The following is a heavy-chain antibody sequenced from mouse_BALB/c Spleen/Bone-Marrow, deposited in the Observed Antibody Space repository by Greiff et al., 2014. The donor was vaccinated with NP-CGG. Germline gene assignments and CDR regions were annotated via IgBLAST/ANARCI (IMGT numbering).Heavy chain of an antibody. CDR3: ARNHRGYYFDY. CDR1: GFSLSSYG. Sequence: VKLVESGPGLVQPSQSLSITCTVSGFSLSSYGVPWVRQSPGKGLEWLGVIWSGGSTDYNAAFISRLTISKDNSKSQVFFKMTSLQANDTAIYYCARNHRGYYFDYWGQGTTLTVSS. CDR2: IWSGGST. J-gene: IGHJ2*01. D-gene: IGHD3-1*01. V-gene: IGHV2-2*02.